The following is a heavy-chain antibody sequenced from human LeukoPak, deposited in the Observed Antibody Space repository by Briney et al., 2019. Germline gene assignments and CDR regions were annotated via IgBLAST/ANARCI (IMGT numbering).Heavy chain of an antibody. V-gene: IGHV5-51*01. Sequence: GESLKISCKGSGYSFTSYWIGWVRQMPGKGLEWMGIIYPGDSDTRYSPSFQGQVTISADKSISTAYLQWSSLKASDTAMYYCARRWLRDLYGSGSSDAFDIWGQGTMVTVSS. CDR1: GYSFTSYW. J-gene: IGHJ3*02. CDR3: ARRWLRDLYGSGSSDAFDI. D-gene: IGHD3-10*01. CDR2: IYPGDSDT.